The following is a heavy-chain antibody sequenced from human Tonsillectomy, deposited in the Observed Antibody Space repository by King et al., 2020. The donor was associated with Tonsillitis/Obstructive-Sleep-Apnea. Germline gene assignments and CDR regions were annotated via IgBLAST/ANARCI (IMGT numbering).Heavy chain of an antibody. V-gene: IGHV3-23*04. CDR2: ISGSGGST. J-gene: IGHJ5*02. D-gene: IGHD6-13*01. CDR3: AKSRPGIAAAPANWFDP. CDR1: GFTFSSYA. Sequence: VQLVESGGGLVQPGGSLRLSCAASGFTFSSYAMSWVRQAPGKGLEWVSAISGSGGSTYYADSVKGRFTISRDNSKNTLYLQMNSLRAEDTAVYYCAKSRPGIAAAPANWFDPWGQGTLVTVSS.